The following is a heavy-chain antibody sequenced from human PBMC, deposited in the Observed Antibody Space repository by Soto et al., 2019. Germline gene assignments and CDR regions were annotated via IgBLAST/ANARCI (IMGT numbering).Heavy chain of an antibody. D-gene: IGHD3-22*01. V-gene: IGHV4-4*02. CDR2: IYHSGST. J-gene: IGHJ4*02. CDR3: ARANYYDSSGYFHY. CDR1: GGTIRSSNW. Sequence: PLETLFLTCAVAGGTIRSSNWWSWVRQTPGKGLEWIGEIYHSGSTNYNPSLKSRVTISVDKSKNQFSLKLSSVTAADTAVYYCARANYYDSSGYFHYWGQGTLVTVSS.